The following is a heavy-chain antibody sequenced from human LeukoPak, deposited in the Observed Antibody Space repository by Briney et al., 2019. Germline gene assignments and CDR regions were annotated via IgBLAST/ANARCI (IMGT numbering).Heavy chain of an antibody. J-gene: IGHJ4*02. CDR1: GFTFSTCS. CDR3: AKGGQNYDFWRFDY. D-gene: IGHD3-3*01. V-gene: IGHV3-23*01. Sequence: PGGSLRLSCEASGFTFSTCSMNWLRQAPGKGLEWCSCISGSGGSTYYADSVKGRFSISRDNSKNTMALQMTGLRAEDTALYYCAKGGQNYDFWRFDYWGQGTLVTVSS. CDR2: ISGSGGST.